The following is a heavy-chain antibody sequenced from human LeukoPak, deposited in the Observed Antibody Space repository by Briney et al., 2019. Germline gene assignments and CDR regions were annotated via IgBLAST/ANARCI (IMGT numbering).Heavy chain of an antibody. CDR2: IIPIFGTA. CDR3: ARSPSTKGAMVAYFDY. V-gene: IGHV1-69*05. J-gene: IGHJ4*02. D-gene: IGHD5-18*01. CDR1: GGTFSSYA. Sequence: SVTVSCKASGGTFSSYAISWVRQAPGQGLEWMGGIIPIFGTANYAQKFQGRVTITTDESTSTAYMELSSLRSEDTAVYYCARSPSTKGAMVAYFDYWGQGTLVTVSS.